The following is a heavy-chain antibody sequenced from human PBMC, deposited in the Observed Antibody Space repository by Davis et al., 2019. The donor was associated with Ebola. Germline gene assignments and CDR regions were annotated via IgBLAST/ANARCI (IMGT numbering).Heavy chain of an antibody. Sequence: ASVKVSCKASGYTFTSYDINWVRQATGQGLEWMGWMNPNSGNTGYAQKFQGRVTMTRNTSISTAYMELSSLRSDDTAVYYCAREKLVWFGELLYYYYGMDVWGQGTTVTVSS. CDR1: GYTFTSYD. V-gene: IGHV1-8*01. D-gene: IGHD3-10*01. CDR2: MNPNSGNT. CDR3: AREKLVWFGELLYYYYGMDV. J-gene: IGHJ6*02.